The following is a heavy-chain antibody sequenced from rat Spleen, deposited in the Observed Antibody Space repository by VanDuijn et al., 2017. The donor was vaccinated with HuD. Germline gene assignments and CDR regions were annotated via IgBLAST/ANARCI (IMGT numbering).Heavy chain of an antibody. J-gene: IGHJ3*01. CDR2: IRYDGSST. Sequence: EVQLVESGGGLVQPGRSLKLSCVASGFSFSDYNIVWVRQAPKKGLEWVATIRYDGSSTYYRDSVKGRFTISRDNAKSTLYLQMDSLRSEDTATYYCVRQDTSGYSNWFAYWGQGTLVTVSS. CDR1: GFSFSDYN. CDR3: VRQDTSGYSNWFAY. V-gene: IGHV5-7*01. D-gene: IGHD4-3*01.